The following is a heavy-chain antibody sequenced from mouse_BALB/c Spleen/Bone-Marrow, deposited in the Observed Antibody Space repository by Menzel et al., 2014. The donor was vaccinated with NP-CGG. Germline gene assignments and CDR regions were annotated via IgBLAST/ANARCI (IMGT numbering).Heavy chain of an antibody. V-gene: IGHV1S34*01. Sequence: KTGASGKTSCTASGYTFTGYYMHWAKQSHVKTLEWLGYISCYNGATSYNQKFTGKAKFTVDSSSSTAYMQFNSLTSEDSAVYYCARGDYGDWYFDVCGAATTVTVSS. CDR1: GYTFTGYY. CDR2: ISCYNGAT. CDR3: ARGDYGDWYFDV. J-gene: IGHJ1*01. D-gene: IGHD2-4*01.